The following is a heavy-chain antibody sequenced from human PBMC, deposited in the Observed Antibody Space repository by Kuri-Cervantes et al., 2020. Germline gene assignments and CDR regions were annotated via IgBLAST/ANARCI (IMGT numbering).Heavy chain of an antibody. D-gene: IGHD5-18*01. Sequence: ASVKVSCKASGYTFTDYYMHWVRLAPGQGLEWMGWINPNSGGADYAQKFQGRVTMTRDTSISTVYMELSRLRSDDTAVYYCANSRSHTTMTTWGQGTLVTVSS. CDR3: ANSRSHTTMTT. CDR1: GYTFTDYY. V-gene: IGHV1-2*02. CDR2: INPNSGGA. J-gene: IGHJ5*02.